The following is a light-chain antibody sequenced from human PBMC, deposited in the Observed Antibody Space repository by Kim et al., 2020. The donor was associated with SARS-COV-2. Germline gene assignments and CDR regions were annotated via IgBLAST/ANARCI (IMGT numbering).Light chain of an antibody. V-gene: IGLV1-47*01. CDR2: RNN. J-gene: IGLJ3*02. CDR1: SSNIGSNY. Sequence: GQGVTIPCSGRSSNIGSNYVYWYQQLPGTAPKLRIYRNNQRPSGVPDRFSGSKSGTSASLAISGLRSEDEADYYCAAWDDSLSGRVFGGGTQLTVL. CDR3: AAWDDSLSGRV.